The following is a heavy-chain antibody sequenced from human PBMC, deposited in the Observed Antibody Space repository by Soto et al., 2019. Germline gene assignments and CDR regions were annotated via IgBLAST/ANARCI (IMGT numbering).Heavy chain of an antibody. CDR1: GDSISSSKW. CDR3: AADVGGYIYGLARH. CDR2: IYHSGST. V-gene: IGHV4-4*02. J-gene: IGHJ4*02. D-gene: IGHD4-17*01. Sequence: PSETLSFTCAVAGDSISSSKWWSWVRQPPGKGLEWIGEIYHSGSTNYNPSLKSRVIISVDKSKNQFSLKLSSVTDADTAIYYCAADVGGYIYGLARHWGPGTLVTVSS.